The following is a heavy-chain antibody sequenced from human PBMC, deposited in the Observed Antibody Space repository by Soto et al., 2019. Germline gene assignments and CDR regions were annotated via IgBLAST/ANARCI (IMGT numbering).Heavy chain of an antibody. CDR2: INHSGST. D-gene: IGHD3-22*01. Sequence: SETLSLTCAVYGGSFSGDYWSWIRQPPGKGLEWIGEINHSGSTNYNPSLKSRVTISVDTSKNQFSLKLSSVTAADTAVYYCARDYYDSSGYYYQRKYYFDYWGQGTLVTVSS. CDR1: GGSFSGDY. V-gene: IGHV4-34*01. CDR3: ARDYYDSSGYYYQRKYYFDY. J-gene: IGHJ4*02.